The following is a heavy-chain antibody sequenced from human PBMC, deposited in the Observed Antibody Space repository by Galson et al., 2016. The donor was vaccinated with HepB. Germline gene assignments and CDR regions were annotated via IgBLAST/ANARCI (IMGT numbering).Heavy chain of an antibody. Sequence: LSLTCTVSGGSISSGGYYWRWLRQPTGKGLEWIGNIYYSWYTYYSQSLQRRVTISVDTSKNQFSLQLSPVTAADTAVYYCARGTPSYFYDSSGNLDYWGQGTLVTVSS. D-gene: IGHD3-22*01. J-gene: IGHJ4*02. CDR2: IYYSWYT. CDR3: ARGTPSYFYDSSGNLDY. V-gene: IGHV4-31*03. CDR1: GGSISSGGYY.